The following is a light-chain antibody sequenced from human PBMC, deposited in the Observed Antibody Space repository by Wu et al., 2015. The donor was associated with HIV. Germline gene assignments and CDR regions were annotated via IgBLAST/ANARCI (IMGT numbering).Light chain of an antibody. Sequence: TQSPASLSAFAGDRVTITCRASQSVSSFLNWYQQKPGKAPKLLIYAASRLQSGVPSRFSGSGSGTDFTLTISSLQPDDFATYSCQQSLVLPWTFGQGTKVEIK. CDR3: QQSLVLPWT. V-gene: IGKV1-39*01. CDR2: AAS. CDR1: QSVSSF. J-gene: IGKJ1*01.